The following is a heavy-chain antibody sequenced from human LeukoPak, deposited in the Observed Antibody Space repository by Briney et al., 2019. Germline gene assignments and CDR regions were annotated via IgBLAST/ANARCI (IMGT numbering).Heavy chain of an antibody. CDR2: IKQDGSEK. D-gene: IGHD1-26*01. V-gene: IGHV3-7*01. CDR1: GLTVSSNY. J-gene: IGHJ4*02. CDR3: AREWELFSFDY. Sequence: GGSLRLSCAASGLTVSSNYMSWVRQAPGKGLEWVANIKQDGSEKYYMDSVKGRFTISRDNAKNSLYLQMNSLRAEDTAVYYCAREWELFSFDYWGQGTLVTVSS.